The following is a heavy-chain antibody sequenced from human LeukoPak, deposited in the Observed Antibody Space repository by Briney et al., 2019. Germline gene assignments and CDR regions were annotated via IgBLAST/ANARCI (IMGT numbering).Heavy chain of an antibody. J-gene: IGHJ4*02. CDR1: GFTFSSYW. V-gene: IGHV3-7*01. Sequence: GGSLRLSCAASGFTFSSYWMSWVRQAPGKGLEWVANIKQDGSEKYYVDSVKGRFTISRDNAKNPLYLQMNSLRAEDTAVYYCARDEAVGATTGFDYWGQGTLVTVSS. CDR2: IKQDGSEK. CDR3: ARDEAVGATTGFDY. D-gene: IGHD1-26*01.